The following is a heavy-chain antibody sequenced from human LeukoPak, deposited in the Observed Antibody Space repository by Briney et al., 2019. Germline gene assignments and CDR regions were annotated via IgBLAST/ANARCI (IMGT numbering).Heavy chain of an antibody. V-gene: IGHV1-18*04. J-gene: IGHJ4*02. CDR1: GYTFTSYG. CDR3: ARDLGYYDILTGYSPYYFDY. CDR2: ISAYNGNT. D-gene: IGHD3-9*01. Sequence: GASVKVSCKASGYTFTSYGISWVRQAPGQGLDWMGWISAYNGNTNYAQKLQGRVTMTTDTSTSTAYMELRSLRSDDTAVYYCARDLGYYDILTGYSPYYFDYWGQGTLVTVSS.